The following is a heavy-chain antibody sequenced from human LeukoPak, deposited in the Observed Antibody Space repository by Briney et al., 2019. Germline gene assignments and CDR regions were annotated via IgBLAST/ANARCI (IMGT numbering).Heavy chain of an antibody. J-gene: IGHJ3*02. D-gene: IGHD2-15*01. CDR1: GFSFSTYV. Sequence: PGGSLRLSCAASGFSFSTYVMTWVRQTPGKGLEWVSGISGSGSRTNYADAVKGRFIISRDNSKNTLYLQMNSLSVEDTAIYYCAKDYRGVVADAFDIRGQGTMVTVAS. CDR3: AKDYRGVVADAFDI. V-gene: IGHV3-23*01. CDR2: ISGSGSRT.